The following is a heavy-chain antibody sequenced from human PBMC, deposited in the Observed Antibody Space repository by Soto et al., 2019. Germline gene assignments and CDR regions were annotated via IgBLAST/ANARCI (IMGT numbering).Heavy chain of an antibody. CDR3: ARPQFRNYFDY. V-gene: IGHV3-30-3*01. J-gene: IGHJ4*02. Sequence: QVQLVESGGGVVQPGRSLRLSCAASGFTFSSYAMHWVRQAPGKGLEWVAVISYDGSNKYYADSVKGRFTISRDNSQNTLYLQMNSLRAEDTAVYYCARPQFRNYFDYWGQGTLVTVSS. CDR2: ISYDGSNK. CDR1: GFTFSSYA.